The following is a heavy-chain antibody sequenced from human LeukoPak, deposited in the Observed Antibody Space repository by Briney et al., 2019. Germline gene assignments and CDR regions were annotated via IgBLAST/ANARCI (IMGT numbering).Heavy chain of an antibody. CDR3: ARDRLTSSTSFDY. J-gene: IGHJ4*02. CDR2: IIPIFDTA. D-gene: IGHD2-2*01. CDR1: GGTFSSYA. V-gene: IGHV1-69*05. Sequence: SVKVSCKASGGTFSSYAISWVRQAPGQGLEWMRGIIPIFDTANYAQKFQGRVTMTTDTSTSTAYMELRSLRSDDTAVYYCARDRLTSSTSFDYWGQGTLVTVSS.